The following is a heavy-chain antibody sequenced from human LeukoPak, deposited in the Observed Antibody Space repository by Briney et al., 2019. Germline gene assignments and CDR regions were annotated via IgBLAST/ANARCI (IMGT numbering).Heavy chain of an antibody. D-gene: IGHD2-15*01. Sequence: ASVKVSCKASGCTFTAYYIHWVRQAPGQGLEWMGRINPNNGGTNYAQKFQGRVTMTRDTSITTAYMELGSLKSDDTAVYYCARACSGGICYSDNWLDPWGQGTLVTVTS. J-gene: IGHJ5*02. CDR1: GCTFTAYY. V-gene: IGHV1-2*06. CDR3: ARACSGGICYSDNWLDP. CDR2: INPNNGGT.